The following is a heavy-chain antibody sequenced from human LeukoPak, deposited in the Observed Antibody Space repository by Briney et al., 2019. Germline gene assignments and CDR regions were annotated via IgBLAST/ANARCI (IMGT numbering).Heavy chain of an antibody. J-gene: IGHJ5*02. CDR2: IYYSGST. CDR1: GGSISSYY. CDR3: ARDFAPGGWFDP. Sequence: PSETLSLTCTVSGGSISSYYWSWIRQPPGKGLEWIGYIYYSGSTNYNPSLKSRVTISVDTSKNQFSLKLSSVTAADTAVYYCARDFAPGGWFDPWGQGTLVTVSS. V-gene: IGHV4-59*01. D-gene: IGHD3-10*01.